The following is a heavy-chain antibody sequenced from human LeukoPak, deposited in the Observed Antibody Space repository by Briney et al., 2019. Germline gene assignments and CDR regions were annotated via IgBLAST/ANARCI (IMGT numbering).Heavy chain of an antibody. Sequence: SETLSLTCAVYGGSFSGYYWSWIRQPPGKGLEWIGEINHSGITNYNPSLKSRVTISVDTSKNQFSLKLSSVTAADTAVYYCARGGQLWLRYWGQGTLVTVSS. CDR1: GGSFSGYY. CDR2: INHSGIT. J-gene: IGHJ4*02. CDR3: ARGGQLWLRY. V-gene: IGHV4-34*01. D-gene: IGHD5-18*01.